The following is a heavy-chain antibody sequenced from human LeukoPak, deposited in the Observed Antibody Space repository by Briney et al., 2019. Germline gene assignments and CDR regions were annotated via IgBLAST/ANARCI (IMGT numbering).Heavy chain of an antibody. CDR3: ARGRHYGSGSYPNLVDY. Sequence: ASVKVSCKASGYTFTGYYMHWVRQAPGQGLEWMGWINPNSGGTNYAQKFQGRVTMTRDTSISTAYMELSRLRSDDTAVYYCARGRHYGSGSYPNLVDYWGQGTLVTVSS. J-gene: IGHJ4*02. CDR1: GYTFTGYY. CDR2: INPNSGGT. D-gene: IGHD3-10*01. V-gene: IGHV1-2*02.